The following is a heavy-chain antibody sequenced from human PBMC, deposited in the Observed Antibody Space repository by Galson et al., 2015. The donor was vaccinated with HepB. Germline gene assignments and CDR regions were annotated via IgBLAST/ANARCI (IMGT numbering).Heavy chain of an antibody. V-gene: IGHV3-33*08. D-gene: IGHD2-15*01. CDR1: GFTFSSYG. J-gene: IGHJ6*02. Sequence: SCAASGFTFSSYGMHWARQAPGKGLEWVAVIWYDGSNKYYADSVKGRFTISRDNSKNTLYLQMNSLRAEDTAVYYCASEGSNPGGMDVWGQGTTVTVSS. CDR3: ASEGSNPGGMDV. CDR2: IWYDGSNK.